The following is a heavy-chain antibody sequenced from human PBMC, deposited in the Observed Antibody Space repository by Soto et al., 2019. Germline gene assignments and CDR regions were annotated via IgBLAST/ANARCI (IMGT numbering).Heavy chain of an antibody. CDR3: ATVFEH. Sequence: VPLVESGGGSVQPGGSLSLSCVASGITFSGYWMHWVRQVPGKGLVWVARVDSAGRGTSYADSVKGRFTISRDNAKNTLSLKMDSLRVEDTAVYYCATVFEHWGQGIPVTVSS. D-gene: IGHD4-17*01. CDR2: VDSAGRGT. J-gene: IGHJ4*02. CDR1: GITFSGYW. V-gene: IGHV3-74*01.